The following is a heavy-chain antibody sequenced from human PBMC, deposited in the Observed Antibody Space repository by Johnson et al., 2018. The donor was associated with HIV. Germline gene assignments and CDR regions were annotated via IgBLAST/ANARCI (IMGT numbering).Heavy chain of an antibody. D-gene: IGHD2-15*01. V-gene: IGHV3-30-3*01. CDR1: GFTFSSYA. Sequence: QVQLVESGGGVVQPGRSLRLSCAASGFTFSSYAMHWVRQAPGKGLEWVAVISYDGTNEYYADSVKGRFTISRDNSKNTVYLQMKSLRAEDSAVYYCARCLVVFRGWDAFDIWGQGTMVTVSS. J-gene: IGHJ3*02. CDR2: ISYDGTNE. CDR3: ARCLVVFRGWDAFDI.